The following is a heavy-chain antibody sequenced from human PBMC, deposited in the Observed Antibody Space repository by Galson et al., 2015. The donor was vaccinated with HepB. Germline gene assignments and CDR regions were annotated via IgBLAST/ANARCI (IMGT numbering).Heavy chain of an antibody. V-gene: IGHV3-7*03. D-gene: IGHD1-1*01. CDR2: IKEDGSDK. J-gene: IGHJ4*02. CDR1: GFTFSSFW. Sequence: SLRLSCAASGFTFSSFWMRWVRQAAGKGLEWVANIKEDGSDKYYVDSVRGRFTISRDNARNSLYLQMNSLGAEDTAVYYCARGGGNFHNWGQGTLVTVSS. CDR3: ARGGGNFHN.